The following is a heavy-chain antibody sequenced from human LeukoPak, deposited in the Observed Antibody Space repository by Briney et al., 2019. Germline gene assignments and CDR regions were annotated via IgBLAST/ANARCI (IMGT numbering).Heavy chain of an antibody. V-gene: IGHV3-30*04. CDR2: ISYDGSNK. Sequence: GGSLRLSCAASGFTFSSYAMHWVRQAPGKGLEWVAVISYDGSNKYYADSVKGRFTISRDNSKNTLYLQMNSLRAEDTAVYYCASTAAAGAYFDYWGQGTLVTVSS. J-gene: IGHJ4*02. CDR1: GFTFSSYA. D-gene: IGHD6-13*01. CDR3: ASTAAAGAYFDY.